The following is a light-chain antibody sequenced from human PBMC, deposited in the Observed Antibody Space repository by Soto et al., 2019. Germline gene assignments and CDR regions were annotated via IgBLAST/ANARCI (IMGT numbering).Light chain of an antibody. CDR1: LSVSVY. J-gene: IGKJ5*01. CDR3: HQRQYWPPIT. V-gene: IGKV3-11*01. CDR2: DAS. Sequence: VGLTQSPATLSLSPGERATLSCMTSLSVSVYLDWYQQKPGQAPRLLISDASNRATGIPARFSGSGSGTDFTLTISSLEPEDFAVYYCHQRQYWPPITFGQGTRLEIK.